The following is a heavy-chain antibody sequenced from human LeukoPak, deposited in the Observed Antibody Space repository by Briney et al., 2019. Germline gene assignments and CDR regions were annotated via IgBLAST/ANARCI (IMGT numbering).Heavy chain of an antibody. Sequence: VASVKVSCKASGYTFTSYDINWVRQAPGQGLEWMGWISAYNGNTYYAQKLQGRVTMTTDTSTSTAYMELRSLRSDDTAVFYCAIYGANAQFSSWGQGTLVTVSS. CDR1: GYTFTSYD. J-gene: IGHJ4*02. D-gene: IGHD4-17*01. CDR3: AIYGANAQFSS. CDR2: ISAYNGNT. V-gene: IGHV1-18*01.